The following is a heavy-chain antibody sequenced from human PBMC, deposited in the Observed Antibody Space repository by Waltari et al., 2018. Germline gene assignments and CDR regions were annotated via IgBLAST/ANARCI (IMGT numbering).Heavy chain of an antibody. CDR1: GFTFSNYA. V-gene: IGHV3-23*01. D-gene: IGHD3-10*01. J-gene: IGHJ4*02. CDR2: TTYSGGTT. Sequence: EVQLLESGGGLVQPGGSLRLSCAASGFTFSNYAMSWVRQAPGKGREWVSGTTYSGGTTYYADSGKGRFTISRDNSENPLYLQMNSLRAEDTAVYYCAKGSMVRGDFDSWGQGTLVTVSS. CDR3: AKGSMVRGDFDS.